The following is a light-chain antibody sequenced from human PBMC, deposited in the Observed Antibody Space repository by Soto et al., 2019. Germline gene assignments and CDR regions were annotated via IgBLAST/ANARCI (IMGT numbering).Light chain of an antibody. CDR3: MQPLQTHPT. CDR1: QTLLHSNGYNY. J-gene: IGKJ2*01. CDR2: LGS. V-gene: IGKV2-28*01. Sequence: EIVMTQSPLSLTVTPGEPASISCRSSQTLLHSNGYNYLDWYLQKPGQSPQLLIYLGSNRASGVSDRFSGSGLGTDCTLKISRVEAEDVGVYYCMQPLQTHPTFGQVTKLEIK.